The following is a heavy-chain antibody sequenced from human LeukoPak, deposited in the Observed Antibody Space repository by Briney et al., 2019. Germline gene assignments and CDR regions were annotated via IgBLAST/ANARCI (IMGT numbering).Heavy chain of an antibody. CDR1: GYTLTELS. D-gene: IGHD3-22*01. CDR2: FDPEDGET. J-gene: IGHJ3*02. V-gene: IGHV1-24*01. Sequence: ASVKVSCKVSGYTLTELSMHWVRQAPGKGLEWMGGFDPEDGETIYAQKFQGRVTMTEDTSTDTDYMELSSLRSEDTAVYYCATAYYYDSSGSLDAFDIWGQGTMVTVSS. CDR3: ATAYYYDSSGSLDAFDI.